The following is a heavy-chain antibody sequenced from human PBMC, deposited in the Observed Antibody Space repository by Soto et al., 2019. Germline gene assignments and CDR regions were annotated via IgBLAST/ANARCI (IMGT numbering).Heavy chain of an antibody. J-gene: IGHJ4*02. CDR2: INPTFGTA. D-gene: IGHD1-26*01. Sequence: SVKVSCKASGYTFTSYGMNWVRQAPGRGLEWMGWINPTFGTANYAQKFQGRVTITADESTSTAYMELSSLRSEDTAVYYCARETGVGAPDGYFDYWGQGTLVTVSS. CDR1: GYTFTSYG. CDR3: ARETGVGAPDGYFDY. V-gene: IGHV1-69*13.